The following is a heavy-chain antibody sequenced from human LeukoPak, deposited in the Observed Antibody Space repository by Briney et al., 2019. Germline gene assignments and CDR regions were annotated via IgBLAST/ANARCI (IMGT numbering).Heavy chain of an antibody. J-gene: IGHJ5*02. CDR3: AKEAGYP. D-gene: IGHD2-15*01. V-gene: IGHV3-30*18. Sequence: GGSLRLSCAASGFTFSSYEMNWVRQAPGKGLEWVAVISYDGSNKYYADSVKGRFTISRDNSKNTLYLQMNSLRAEDTAVYYCAKEAGYPWGQGTLVTVSS. CDR1: GFTFSSYE. CDR2: ISYDGSNK.